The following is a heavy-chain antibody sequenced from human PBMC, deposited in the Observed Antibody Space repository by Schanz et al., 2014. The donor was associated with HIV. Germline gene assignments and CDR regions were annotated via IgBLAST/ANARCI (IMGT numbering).Heavy chain of an antibody. CDR2: ISYDGSNK. Sequence: VQLVESGGGLVKPGGSLRLSCAASGFTFSSYSLNWVRQAPGKGLEWVAVISYDGSNKYYADSVKGRFTISRDNSKNTLYLQMNSLRAEDTAIYYCAKTSITLGMDVWGQGTTVTVSS. V-gene: IGHV3-30*18. CDR1: GFTFSSYS. J-gene: IGHJ6*02. D-gene: IGHD1-20*01. CDR3: AKTSITLGMDV.